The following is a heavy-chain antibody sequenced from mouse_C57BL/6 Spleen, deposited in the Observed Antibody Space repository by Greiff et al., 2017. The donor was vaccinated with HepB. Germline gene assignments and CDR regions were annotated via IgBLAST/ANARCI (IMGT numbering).Heavy chain of an antibody. Sequence: QVQLQQPGAELVKPGASVKLSCKASGYTFTSYWMHWVKQRPGQGLEWIGMIHPNSGSTNYNEKFKSKATLTVDKSSITAYMQLSSLTSEDSAVYYCARIGAIYYDYGDWYFCVWGTGATVTVSS. CDR1: GYTFTSYW. V-gene: IGHV1-64*01. CDR3: ARIGAIYYDYGDWYFCV. J-gene: IGHJ1*03. CDR2: IHPNSGST. D-gene: IGHD2-4*01.